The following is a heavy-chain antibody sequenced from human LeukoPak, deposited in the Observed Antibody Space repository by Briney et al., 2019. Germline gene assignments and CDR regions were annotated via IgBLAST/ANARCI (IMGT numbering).Heavy chain of an antibody. V-gene: IGHV3-21*01. CDR3: ARDKSSLRNYYDSSGYDY. D-gene: IGHD3-22*01. CDR2: ISSSSSYI. Sequence: PGGSLRLSCAVSGFTFSTKSMNWVRQAPGKGLEWVSSISSSSSYIYYADSVKGRFTISRDNAKNSLYLQMNSLRAEDTAVYYCARDKSSLRNYYDSSGYDYWGQGTLVTVSS. CDR1: GFTFSTKS. J-gene: IGHJ4*02.